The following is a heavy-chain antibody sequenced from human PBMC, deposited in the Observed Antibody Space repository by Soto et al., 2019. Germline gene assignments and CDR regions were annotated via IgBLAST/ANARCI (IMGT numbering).Heavy chain of an antibody. CDR3: AKDRGDNAGYPAFDI. J-gene: IGHJ3*02. CDR1: GFTLSSYD. Sequence: EVQLLESGGGLVQPGGSLRLSCAASGFTLSSYDMGWVRQAPGRGLEWISLIRGSGGATFHADSVEGRLTSSRDISKNTLYLQMNSLRAADSAVYYCAKDRGDNAGYPAFDIWGQGTMVTVSS. V-gene: IGHV3-23*01. CDR2: IRGSGGAT. D-gene: IGHD3-9*01.